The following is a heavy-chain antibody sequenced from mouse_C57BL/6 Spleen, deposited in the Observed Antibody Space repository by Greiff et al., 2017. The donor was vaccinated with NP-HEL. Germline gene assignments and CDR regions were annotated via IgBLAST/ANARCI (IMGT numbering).Heavy chain of an antibody. J-gene: IGHJ2*01. V-gene: IGHV1-80*01. CDR2: IYPGDGDT. D-gene: IGHD3-2*02. Sequence: VKLVESGAELVKPGASVKISCKASGYAFSSYWMNWVKQRPGKGLEWIGQIYPGDGDTNYNGKFKGKATLTADKSSSTAYMQLSSLTSEDSAVYFCAIDSSGYEGYFDYWGQGTTLTVSS. CDR3: AIDSSGYEGYFDY. CDR1: GYAFSSYW.